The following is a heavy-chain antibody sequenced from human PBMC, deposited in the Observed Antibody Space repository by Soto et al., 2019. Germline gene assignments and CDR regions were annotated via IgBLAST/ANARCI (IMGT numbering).Heavy chain of an antibody. V-gene: IGHV4-39*02. J-gene: IGHJ3*02. CDR2: IFYDGST. D-gene: IGHD3-22*01. Sequence: SETLSLTCTVSGGSISSGTYYWGWIRQPPGRGLEWIGSIFYDGSTYYNPSLKSRVTISVDASKNQFSVKLSSVTAPDTAVYYCARDALEDSARYYYDSSGPAGAFDIWGQGTMVTVSS. CDR3: ARDALEDSARYYYDSSGPAGAFDI. CDR1: GGSISSGTYY.